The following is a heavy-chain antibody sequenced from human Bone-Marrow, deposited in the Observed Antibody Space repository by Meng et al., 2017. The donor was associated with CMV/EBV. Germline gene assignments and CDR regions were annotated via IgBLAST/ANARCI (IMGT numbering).Heavy chain of an antibody. V-gene: IGHV1-18*01. D-gene: IGHD3-16*01. CDR3: ARDAPDDSLDY. CDR2: ISAYNGNT. J-gene: IGHJ4*02. CDR1: GGTFSSYT. Sequence: ASVKVSCKASGGTFSSYTISWVRQAPGQGLEWMGWISAYNGNTNYAQKLQGRVTMTTDTSTSTAYMELRSLRSDDTAVYYCARDAPDDSLDYWGQGTLVTVSS.